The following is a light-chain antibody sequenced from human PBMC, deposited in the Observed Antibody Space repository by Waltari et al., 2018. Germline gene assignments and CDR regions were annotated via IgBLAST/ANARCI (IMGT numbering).Light chain of an antibody. CDR2: QSS. J-gene: IGKJ1*01. V-gene: IGKV1-5*03. Sequence: DIQMTQSPSTLSASVGDILTTIGRANQNIRTWGAWYQQKPGKAPQHLIYQSSTLQKGVPSRFSGSGSGTEFTLTISSLQPDDFANYYCQKYGSSPGTFGQGTKV. CDR1: QNIRTW. CDR3: QKYGSSPGT.